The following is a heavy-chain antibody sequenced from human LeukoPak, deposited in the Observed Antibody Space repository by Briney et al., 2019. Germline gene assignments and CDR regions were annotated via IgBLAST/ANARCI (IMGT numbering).Heavy chain of an antibody. CDR1: GYTFTSYY. CDR2: INPSGGST. V-gene: IGHV1-46*01. D-gene: IGHD1-26*01. CDR3: ARDRGEIVGAPYGYFDY. Sequence: GASVKVSCKASGYTFTSYYMHWVRQAPGQGLEWMGIINPSGGSTSYAQKFQGRVTMTRDTSTSTVYMELSSLRSEDTAVYYCARDRGEIVGAPYGYFDYWGQGTLVTVSS. J-gene: IGHJ4*02.